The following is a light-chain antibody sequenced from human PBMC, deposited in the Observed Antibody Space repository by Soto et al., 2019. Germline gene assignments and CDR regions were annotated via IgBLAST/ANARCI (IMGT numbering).Light chain of an antibody. CDR2: DAS. J-gene: IGKJ1*01. V-gene: IGKV1-5*01. Sequence: DILLTQSPATLSLSLGERVTISCRASQSISSWLAWYQQKPGKAPKLMNYDASSLESGVPSRFGSSASGTDFILTISILSQDVSVYYCRQYYDGPWTFGQGTKVDIK. CDR3: RQYYDGPWT. CDR1: QSISSW.